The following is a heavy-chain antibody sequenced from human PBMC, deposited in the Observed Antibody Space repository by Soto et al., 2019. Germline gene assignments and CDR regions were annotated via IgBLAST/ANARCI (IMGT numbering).Heavy chain of an antibody. J-gene: IGHJ4*02. Sequence: GGSLRLSCAASGFTISTLAMTWVRQAPGKGLESVCGMTGSGATIHYADSVKGRFTISKDNSRNVLYLQMDYLRDEDTAVYYCAKDAVYNDGLWLMDSWGQGTLVTVSS. CDR1: GFTISTLA. CDR3: AKDAVYNDGLWLMDS. D-gene: IGHD2-21*01. CDR2: MTGSGATI. V-gene: IGHV3-23*01.